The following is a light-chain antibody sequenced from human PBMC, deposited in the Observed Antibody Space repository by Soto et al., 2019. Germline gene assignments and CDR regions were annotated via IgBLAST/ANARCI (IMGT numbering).Light chain of an antibody. CDR2: EVS. CDR1: ITDVVAYNY. J-gene: IGLJ1*01. CDR3: RSYTTSSIYV. V-gene: IGLV2-14*01. Sequence: LTQPGSVCGSPGQSITISCTGTITDVVAYNYVSWYQQHPGKAPKVMIFEVSNRPSGVSNRFSGSKSGNTASLTISGLQAEDEAEYSCRSYTTSSIYVFGTGTKVTVL.